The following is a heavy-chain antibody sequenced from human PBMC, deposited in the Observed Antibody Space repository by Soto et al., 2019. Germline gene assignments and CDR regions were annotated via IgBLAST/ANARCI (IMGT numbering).Heavy chain of an antibody. CDR3: ARGGYDFGSGYYPYFDY. CDR2: LYSGGST. V-gene: IGHV3-53*02. J-gene: IGHJ4*02. CDR1: GFTVSSNY. D-gene: IGHD3-3*01. Sequence: EVQLVETGGGLIQPGGSLRLSCAASGFTVSSNYMSWVRQPPGKGLEWVSVLYSGGSTYYADSVKGRFTISRDNSQKTLYLQMNSLRAEDTAVYYCARGGYDFGSGYYPYFDYWGRGTLVTVSS.